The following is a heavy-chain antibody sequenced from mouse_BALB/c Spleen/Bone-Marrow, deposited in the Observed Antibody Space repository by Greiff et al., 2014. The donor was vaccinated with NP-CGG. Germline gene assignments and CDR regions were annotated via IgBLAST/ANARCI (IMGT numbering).Heavy chain of an antibody. CDR3: AIMKNYAMDY. Sequence: EVKLVESGGGLVKPGGSLKLSCAASGFTFSSFAMSWIRQSPEKRLEWVAEISSGGSYTYYPDTVTGRFTISRDNAKNTLYLEMSSLRSEDTAMYYCAIMKNYAMDYWGQGTSVTVSS. J-gene: IGHJ4*01. CDR1: GFTFSSFA. V-gene: IGHV5-9-4*01. D-gene: IGHD2-3*01. CDR2: ISSGGSYT.